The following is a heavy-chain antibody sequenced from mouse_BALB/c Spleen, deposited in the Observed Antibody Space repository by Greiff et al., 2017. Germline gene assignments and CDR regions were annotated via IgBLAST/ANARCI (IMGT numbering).Heavy chain of an antibody. CDR1: GFTFSSYA. J-gene: IGHJ2*01. Sequence: KLVESGGGLVKPGGSLKLSCAASGFTFSSYAMSWVRQSPEKRLEWVAEISSGGSYTYYPDTVTGRFTISRDNAKNTLYLEMSSLRSEDTAMYYCARLLRPYYFDYWGQGTTLTVSS. CDR2: ISSGGSYT. D-gene: IGHD1-2*01. V-gene: IGHV5-9-4*01. CDR3: ARLLRPYYFDY.